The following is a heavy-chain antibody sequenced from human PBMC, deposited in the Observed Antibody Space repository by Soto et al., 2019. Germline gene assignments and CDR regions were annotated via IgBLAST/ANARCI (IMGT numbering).Heavy chain of an antibody. CDR2: ISASGEST. V-gene: IGHV3-23*01. CDR1: GFTFSTYA. CDR3: AHPRGYGVFDAYDI. J-gene: IGHJ3*02. D-gene: IGHD4-17*01. Sequence: TGGSLRLSCAASGFTFSTYAMSWVRQAPGKGLEWVSAISASGESTYSADSVKGRFTISRDNSMNALYLQMSSLRIEDTAVYYCAHPRGYGVFDAYDIWGQGTMVTVSS.